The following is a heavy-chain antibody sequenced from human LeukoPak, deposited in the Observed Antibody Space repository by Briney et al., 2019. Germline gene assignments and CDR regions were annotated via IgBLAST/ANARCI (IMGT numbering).Heavy chain of an antibody. J-gene: IGHJ4*02. CDR1: GGSFSGYY. D-gene: IGHD2-21*02. CDR2: ISGSGGST. Sequence: ETLSLTCAVNGGSFSGYYWSWVRQAPGKGLEWVSAISGSGGSTYYADSVKGRFTISRDNSKNTLYLQMNSLRAEDTAVYYCAKDRDWPEFDYWGQGTLVTVSS. V-gene: IGHV3-23*01. CDR3: AKDRDWPEFDY.